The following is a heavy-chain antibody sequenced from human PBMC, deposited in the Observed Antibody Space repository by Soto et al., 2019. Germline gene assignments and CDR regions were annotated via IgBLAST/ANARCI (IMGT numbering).Heavy chain of an antibody. CDR1: GGSISSYY. D-gene: IGHD6-13*01. J-gene: IGHJ4*02. CDR3: ARHGSSWTFDY. CDR2: IYYSGST. V-gene: IGHV4-59*01. Sequence: SETLSLTCTVSGGSISSYYWSWIRQPPGKGLEWIGYIYYSGSTNYNPSLKSRVTISVDTSKNQFSLKLSSVTAADTAVYYCARHGSSWTFDYSGQGSLVTVSS.